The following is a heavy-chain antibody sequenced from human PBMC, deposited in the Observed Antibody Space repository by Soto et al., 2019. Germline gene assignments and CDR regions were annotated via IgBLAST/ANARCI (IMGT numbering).Heavy chain of an antibody. D-gene: IGHD6-6*01. CDR1: GFVFSTYW. CDR2: IKKDGSEE. Sequence: EVQLVESGGGLVQPGGSLRLSCAASGFVFSTYWMSWVRQAPGKGLEWVANIKKDGSEEYYVDSVKGRFTISRDSAKNSLSLKMNNLRAEDTAVYYCATSSDTGYIFDFWGQGTLVTVSS. J-gene: IGHJ4*02. CDR3: ATSSDTGYIFDF. V-gene: IGHV3-7*01.